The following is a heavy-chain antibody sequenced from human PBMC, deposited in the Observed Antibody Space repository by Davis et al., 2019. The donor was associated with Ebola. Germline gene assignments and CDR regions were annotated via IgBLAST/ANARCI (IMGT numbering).Heavy chain of an antibody. D-gene: IGHD6-13*01. V-gene: IGHV1-18*01. CDR3: ASSRVGKETTSPWGYIAAADLYYYYGMDV. CDR2: ISAYNGNT. CDR1: GYTFTSYG. J-gene: IGHJ6*02. Sequence: ASVKVSCKASGYTFTSYGISWVRQAPGQGLEWMGWISAYNGNTNYAQKLQGRVTMTTDTSTSTAYMELRSLRSDDTAVYYCASSRVGKETTSPWGYIAAADLYYYYGMDVWGQGTTVTVSS.